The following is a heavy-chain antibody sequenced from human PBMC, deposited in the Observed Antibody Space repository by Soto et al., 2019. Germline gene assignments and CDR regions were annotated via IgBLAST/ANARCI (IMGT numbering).Heavy chain of an antibody. Sequence: EVHLLESGGGLEQPGGSLRLSCAAPGFVFGTYAMSWVRQAPGKGLEWVSTITGNGGSTYYPDSMRARFAISRDNSQNTVYLQIKSLRAEDTAVYFCAKDVSFDSTDYSSLKAFDVSGQGTLVTVSS. V-gene: IGHV3-23*01. CDR3: AKDVSFDSTDYSSLKAFDV. CDR1: GFVFGTYA. J-gene: IGHJ3*01. CDR2: ITGNGGST. D-gene: IGHD3-22*01.